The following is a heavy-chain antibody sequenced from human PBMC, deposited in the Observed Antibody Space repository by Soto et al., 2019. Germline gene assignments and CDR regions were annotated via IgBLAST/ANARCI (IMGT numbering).Heavy chain of an antibody. CDR2: IYHSGST. CDR3: ARGYGRNFDY. CDR1: GGSISSGGYS. D-gene: IGHD5-18*01. J-gene: IGHJ4*02. V-gene: IGHV4-30-2*01. Sequence: SETLSLTCAVSGGSISSGGYSLSWIRQPPGKGLEWIGYIYHSGSTYYNPSLKSRVTISVDRSKNQFSLKLSSVTAADTAVYYCARGYGRNFDYWGQGTLVTVSS.